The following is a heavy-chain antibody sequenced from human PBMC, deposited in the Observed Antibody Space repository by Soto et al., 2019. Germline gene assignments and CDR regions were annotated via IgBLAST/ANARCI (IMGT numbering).Heavy chain of an antibody. CDR2: ISGSGGST. V-gene: IGHV3-23*01. Sequence: VQLLESGGGLVQPGGSLRLSCAASGFTFSSYAMSWVRQAPGKGLEWVSAISGSGGSTYYADSVKGRFTISRDNSKNTLYLQMNSLRAEDTAVYYCAKAAPYYDFWSGYYPYYYYYGMDVWGQGTTVTVSS. J-gene: IGHJ6*02. CDR3: AKAAPYYDFWSGYYPYYYYYGMDV. CDR1: GFTFSSYA. D-gene: IGHD3-3*01.